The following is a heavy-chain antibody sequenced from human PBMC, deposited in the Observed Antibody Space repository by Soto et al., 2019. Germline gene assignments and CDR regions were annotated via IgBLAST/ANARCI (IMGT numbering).Heavy chain of an antibody. D-gene: IGHD6-6*01. CDR3: AKDEGRGQLGNFDY. V-gene: IGHV3-9*01. Sequence: VQLVESGGGLVQPGRSLRLSCAASGFTFDDYAMHWVRQAPGKGLEWVSGISWNSGSIGYADSVKGRFTISRDNAKNSLYLQMNSLRAEDTALYYCAKDEGRGQLGNFDYWGQGTLVTVSS. J-gene: IGHJ4*02. CDR1: GFTFDDYA. CDR2: ISWNSGSI.